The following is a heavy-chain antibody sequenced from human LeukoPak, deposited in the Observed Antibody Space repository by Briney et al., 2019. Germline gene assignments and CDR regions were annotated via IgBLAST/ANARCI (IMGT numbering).Heavy chain of an antibody. V-gene: IGHV1-2*02. J-gene: IGHJ5*02. CDR3: ARVLPVISSGNTRENWFDP. CDR2: INPNSGGT. CDR1: GYTFTGYY. D-gene: IGHD3-22*01. Sequence: ASVKVSCKASGYTFTGYYMHWVRQAPGQGLEWMGWINPNSGGTNYAQKFQGRVTITRDTSISTAYMELSRLRSDDTAVYYCARVLPVISSGNTRENWFDPWGQGTLVTVSS.